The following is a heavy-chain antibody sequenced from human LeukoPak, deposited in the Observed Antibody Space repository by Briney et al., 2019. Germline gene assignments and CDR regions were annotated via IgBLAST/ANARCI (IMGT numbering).Heavy chain of an antibody. CDR1: GYRFTDYY. J-gene: IGHJ4*02. CDR2: INPNDGTT. CDR3: ARTSDYYNYYFDY. V-gene: IGHV1-2*02. Sequence: ASVKVSCKASGYRFTDYYVHWVRQAPGRGLEWMAWINPNDGTTNYAQKFQGRVTMITDTSISTAYMELSNLRSDDTAVYYCARTSDYYNYYFDYWGQGTPVTASS. D-gene: IGHD4-11*01.